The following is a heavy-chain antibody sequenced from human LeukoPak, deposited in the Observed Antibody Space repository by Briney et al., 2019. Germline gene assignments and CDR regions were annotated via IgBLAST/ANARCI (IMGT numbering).Heavy chain of an antibody. D-gene: IGHD6-13*01. CDR3: ARKSIVTAGRKPYDF. CDR1: GGSFSGYY. V-gene: IGHV4-34*01. J-gene: IGHJ4*02. CDR2: ISHSGST. Sequence: SETLSLTCAVYGGSFSGYYWSWIRQPPGKGLEWIGEISHSGSTNYNPSLKSRVTVSVDTSKNQFSLRLSSVTAADTAVYYCARKSIVTAGRKPYDFWDQGTLVTVSP.